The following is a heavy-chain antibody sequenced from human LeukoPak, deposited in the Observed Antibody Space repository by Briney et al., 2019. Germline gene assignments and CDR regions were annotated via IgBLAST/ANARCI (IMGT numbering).Heavy chain of an antibody. J-gene: IGHJ4*02. CDR1: GYTFTSYG. Sequence: GASVKVSCKASGYTFTSYGISWVRQAPGQGLEWMGWISAYNGNTNYAQKLQGRVTMTTDTSTSKAYMELRSLRSDDTAVYYCARGPPRLVVVIMDYWGKGTLVTVSS. D-gene: IGHD3-22*01. CDR2: ISAYNGNT. V-gene: IGHV1-18*01. CDR3: ARGPPRLVVVIMDY.